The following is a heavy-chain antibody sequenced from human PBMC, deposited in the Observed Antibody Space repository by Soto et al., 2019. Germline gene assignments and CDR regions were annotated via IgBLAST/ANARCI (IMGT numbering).Heavy chain of an antibody. D-gene: IGHD2-15*01. CDR3: AKVLHFCSGGSCSITPFDY. J-gene: IGHJ4*02. CDR1: GFTFSSYA. CDR2: ISGSGGST. Sequence: GGSLRLSCAASGFTFSSYAMSWVRQAPGKGLEWVSAISGSGGSTYYADSVKGRFTISRDNSKNTLYLQMNSLRAEDTAVYYCAKVLHFCSGGSCSITPFDYWGQGTLVTVSS. V-gene: IGHV3-23*01.